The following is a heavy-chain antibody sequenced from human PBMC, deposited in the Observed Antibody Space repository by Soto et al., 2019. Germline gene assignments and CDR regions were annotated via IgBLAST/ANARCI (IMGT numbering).Heavy chain of an antibody. CDR3: ARDCSSPSCYFSGMDV. V-gene: IGHV4-59*08. D-gene: IGHD2-2*01. J-gene: IGHJ6*02. CDR1: GGSISSYY. Sequence: QVQLQESGPGLVKPSETLSLTCTVSGGSISSYYWSWIRQPPGQRLELIGYSYYSGGTNNYHSLMSRVTIEVDSSKSRFSLKLGSVAAAVTAVYCCARDCSSPSCYFSGMDVWGQGTTVTVSS. CDR2: SYYSGGT.